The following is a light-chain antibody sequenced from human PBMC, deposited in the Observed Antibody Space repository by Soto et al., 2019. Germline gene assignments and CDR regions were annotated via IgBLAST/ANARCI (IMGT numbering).Light chain of an antibody. CDR2: DAT. V-gene: IGKV3D-15*01. J-gene: IGKJ4*01. CDR3: QQYHDWPPLT. CDR1: QSISSN. Sequence: EIVMTQSPATLSESPGERVTLSCRASQSISSNLAWYQQKPGQPPRLLIYDATSRATGIPSRFSGSGSGTDFTLTITSLQSEDFAVYFCQQYHDWPPLTFGGGTKAEIK.